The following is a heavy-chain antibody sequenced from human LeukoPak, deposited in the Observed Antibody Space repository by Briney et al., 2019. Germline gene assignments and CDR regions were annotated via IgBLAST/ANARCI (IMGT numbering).Heavy chain of an antibody. CDR3: AKESSYYYDSSGSLVH. V-gene: IGHV3-30*18. J-gene: IGHJ4*02. D-gene: IGHD3-22*01. CDR2: ISYDGSNK. CDR1: GFTFSSYG. Sequence: PGRSLRLSCAASGFTFSSYGMHWVRQAPGKGLEWVAVISYDGSNKYYADSVKGRFTISRDNSKNTLYLQMNSLRAEDTAVYYCAKESSYYYDSSGSLVHWGQGTLVTVSS.